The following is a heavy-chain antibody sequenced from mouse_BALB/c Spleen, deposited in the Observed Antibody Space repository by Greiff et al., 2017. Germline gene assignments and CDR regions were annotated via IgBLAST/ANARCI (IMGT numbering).Heavy chain of an antibody. CDR2: ISYDGSN. CDR1: GYSITSGYY. V-gene: IGHV3-6*02. D-gene: IGHD3-3*01. Sequence: ESGPGLVKPSQSLSLTCSVTGYSITSGYYWNWIRQFPGNKLEWMGYISYDGSNNYNPSLKNRISITRDTSKNQFFLKLNSVTTEDTATYYCARRGLGYAMDYWGQGTSVTVSS. CDR3: ARRGLGYAMDY. J-gene: IGHJ4*01.